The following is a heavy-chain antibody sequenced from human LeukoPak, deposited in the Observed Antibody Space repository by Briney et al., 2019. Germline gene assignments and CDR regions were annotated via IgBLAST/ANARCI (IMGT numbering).Heavy chain of an antibody. CDR3: SSGAYDVFWSGYYSDY. V-gene: IGHV3-64*01. J-gene: IGHJ4*02. D-gene: IGHD3-3*01. Sequence: GGSLRLSCAASGFTFSSYVMHWVGQAPAKGVEYVSGIISSGCNRDYAYSVKARFTISRVNAKNTLYLQIGNLRSEDIAVYYCSSGAYDVFWSGYYSDYWGQGTLVTVSS. CDR1: GFTFSSYV. CDR2: IISSGCNR.